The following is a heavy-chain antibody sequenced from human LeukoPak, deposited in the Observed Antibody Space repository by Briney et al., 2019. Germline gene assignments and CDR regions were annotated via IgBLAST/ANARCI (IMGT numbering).Heavy chain of an antibody. V-gene: IGHV1-2*02. J-gene: IGHJ6*02. Sequence: ASVKVSCKASGYTFTGYYMHWVRQAPGQGLEWMGWINPNSGGTNYAQKFQGRVTMTRDTPISTAYMELSRLRSDDTAVYYCARTSGYDTYYYYYGMDVWGQGTTVTVSS. CDR2: INPNSGGT. D-gene: IGHD5-12*01. CDR3: ARTSGYDTYYYYYGMDV. CDR1: GYTFTGYY.